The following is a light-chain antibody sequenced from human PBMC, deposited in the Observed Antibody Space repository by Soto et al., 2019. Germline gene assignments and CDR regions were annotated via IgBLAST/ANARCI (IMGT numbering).Light chain of an antibody. V-gene: IGKV3-15*01. CDR2: GAS. J-gene: IGKJ1*01. CDR3: QQYNNWPWT. CDR1: QSVSSN. Sequence: VMTQSPASLSASTGERATLSCRASQSVSSNLAWYQQKPGQAPRLLIYGASSWATGIPATFSGSGSGTELTLNFSSLQSEDVAVYYGQQYNNWPWTFGQGTKVDIK.